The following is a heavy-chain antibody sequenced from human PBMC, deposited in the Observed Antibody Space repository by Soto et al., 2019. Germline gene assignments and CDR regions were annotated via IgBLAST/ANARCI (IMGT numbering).Heavy chain of an antibody. CDR1: GFTFSSYA. V-gene: IGHV3-23*01. Sequence: PGGSLRLSCAASGFTFSSYAMSWVRQAPGKGLEWVSAISGSGGSTYYADSVKGRFTISRDNSKNTLYLQMNSLRAEDTAVYYCAKDQCSSTSCYFRENWFDPWGQGTLVTVSS. CDR2: ISGSGGST. J-gene: IGHJ5*02. CDR3: AKDQCSSTSCYFRENWFDP. D-gene: IGHD2-2*01.